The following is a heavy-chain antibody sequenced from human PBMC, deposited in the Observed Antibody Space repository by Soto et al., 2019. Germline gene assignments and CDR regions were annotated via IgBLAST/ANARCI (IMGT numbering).Heavy chain of an antibody. J-gene: IGHJ4*02. CDR2: INPNSGGT. CDR3: ARAKSGSYYSPHFDY. D-gene: IGHD1-26*01. Sequence: ASVKVSCKASGYTFTGYYMHWVRQAPGQGLEWMGWINPNSGGTNYAQKFQGWVTMTRDTSISTAYMELSRLRSDDTAVYYCARAKSGSYYSPHFDYWGQGTLVTVSS. V-gene: IGHV1-2*04. CDR1: GYTFTGYY.